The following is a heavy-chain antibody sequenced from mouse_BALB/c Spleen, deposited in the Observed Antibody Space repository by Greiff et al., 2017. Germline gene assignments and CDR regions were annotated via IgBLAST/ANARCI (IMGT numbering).Heavy chain of an antibody. Sequence: VQLQQSGAELARPGASVKLSCKASGYTFTSYWMQWVKQRPGQGLEWIGAIYPGDGDTRYTQKFKGKATLTADKSSSTAYMQLSSLASEDSAVYYCARSTTVAFDYWGQGTTLTVSS. CDR3: ARSTTVAFDY. CDR1: GYTFTSYW. CDR2: IYPGDGDT. D-gene: IGHD1-1*01. V-gene: IGHV1-87*01. J-gene: IGHJ2*01.